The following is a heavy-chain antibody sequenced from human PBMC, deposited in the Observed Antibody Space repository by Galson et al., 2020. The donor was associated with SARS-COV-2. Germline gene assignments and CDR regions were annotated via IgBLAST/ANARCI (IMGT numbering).Heavy chain of an antibody. Sequence: SETLSLTCTVSGGSISSSSYYWGWIRQPPGKGLEWIGSIYYSGSTYYNPSLKSRVTISIDTSKNQFSLKLSSVIAADTAVYYCARYSTVYWYFDLWGRGTLVTVSS. D-gene: IGHD1-26*01. V-gene: IGHV4-39*07. CDR2: IYYSGST. J-gene: IGHJ2*01. CDR1: GGSISSSSYY. CDR3: ARYSTVYWYFDL.